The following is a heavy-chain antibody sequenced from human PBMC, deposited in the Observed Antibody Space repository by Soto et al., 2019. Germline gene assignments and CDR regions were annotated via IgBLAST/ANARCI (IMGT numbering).Heavy chain of an antibody. J-gene: IGHJ6*02. CDR2: ITSNSIYK. V-gene: IGHV3-21*01. D-gene: IGHD1-26*01. CDR1: GFTFSDYD. Sequence: EVQLVESGGDLVKPGGSLRLSCAASGFTFSDYDMTWVRQAPGKGLEWVSSITSNSIYKYSADSLKGRFTISRDNAKNTLFLQINSLRAEDTAVYYCARDLSGGNYYYHGLDVWGQGTTVTVSS. CDR3: ARDLSGGNYYYHGLDV.